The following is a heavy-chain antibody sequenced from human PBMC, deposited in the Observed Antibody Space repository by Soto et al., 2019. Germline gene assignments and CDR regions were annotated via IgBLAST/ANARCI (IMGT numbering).Heavy chain of an antibody. CDR1: GFTFSSYG. D-gene: IGHD3-22*01. J-gene: IGHJ6*02. CDR2: ISYDGSNK. CDR3: AKDSSYDSSGYYGNGMDV. Sequence: AGGSLRLSCAASGFTFSSYGMHWVRQAPGKGLEWVAVISYDGSNKYYADSVKGRFTISRDNSKNTLYLQMNSLRAEDTAVYYCAKDSSYDSSGYYGNGMDVWGQGTTVTVSS. V-gene: IGHV3-30*18.